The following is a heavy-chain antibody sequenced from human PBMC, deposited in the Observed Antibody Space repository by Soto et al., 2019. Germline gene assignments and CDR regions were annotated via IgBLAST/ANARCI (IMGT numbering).Heavy chain of an antibody. V-gene: IGHV3-48*03. CDR3: TRDKGDKVAYGMDV. CDR1: GFTVSSCE. J-gene: IGHJ6*02. D-gene: IGHD3-16*01. Sequence: EVQLVGSGGDLVQPGRSLRLSCAVSGFTVSSCEMNWVRQAPGKGLEWVSYINTGGVTFYADSVKGRFTISRDNAQNSLLMQMDSLRADDTAIYYCTRDKGDKVAYGMDVWGQGTTVTVSS. CDR2: INTGGVT.